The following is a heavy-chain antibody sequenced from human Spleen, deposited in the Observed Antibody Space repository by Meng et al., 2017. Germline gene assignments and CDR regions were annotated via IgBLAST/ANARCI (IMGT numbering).Heavy chain of an antibody. CDR2: INHSGST. J-gene: IGHJ4*02. V-gene: IGHV4-34*01. CDR1: GGSFSDYY. D-gene: IGHD2-15*01. CDR3: AGVGIFFDY. Sequence: QVQLQQWGAGLLKPSETLSLTCVVSGGSFSDYYWSWIRQPPGKGLEWIGEINHSGSTNYNPSLESRATISVDTSQNNLSLKLSSVTAADSAVYYCAGVGIFFDYWGQGTLVTVSS.